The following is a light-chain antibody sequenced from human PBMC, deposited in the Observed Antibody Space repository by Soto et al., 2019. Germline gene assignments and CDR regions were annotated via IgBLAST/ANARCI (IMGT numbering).Light chain of an antibody. CDR1: SSDVGSYNR. V-gene: IGLV2-18*02. CDR3: SSFTSSSTYV. Sequence: QSVLTQPPSVSGPPGQSVAISCTGTSSDVGSYNRVAWYQQPPGTAPKLMIYEVSNRPSGVPDRFSGSKSGNTASLTISGLQPEDEADYYCSSFTSSSTYVFGTGTKVTVL. CDR2: EVS. J-gene: IGLJ1*01.